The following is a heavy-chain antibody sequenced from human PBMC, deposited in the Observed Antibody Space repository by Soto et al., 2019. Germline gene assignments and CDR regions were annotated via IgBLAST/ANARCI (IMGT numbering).Heavy chain of an antibody. J-gene: IGHJ5*02. CDR2: ISGTGDTT. CDR1: GFTFSSHA. Sequence: EMQLLESGGGSVQPGGSLRLSCAASGFTFSSHAMSWVRQAPGKGLEWVSTISGTGDTTYYADSVKGRFTISRDNSKXXXXXXXXXXXXXXXXXXXXXXXXXXXXXXXXFDPWGQGTLVTVSS. CDR3: XXXXXXXXXXXXFDP. V-gene: IGHV3-23*01.